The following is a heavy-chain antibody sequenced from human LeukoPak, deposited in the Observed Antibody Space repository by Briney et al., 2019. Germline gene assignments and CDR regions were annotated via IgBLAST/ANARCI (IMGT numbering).Heavy chain of an antibody. D-gene: IGHD3-22*01. CDR3: AKTLASTYYYDSSGYYYFDY. V-gene: IGHV3-23*01. J-gene: IGHJ4*02. CDR2: ISGSGGST. CDR1: GFTFSSYA. Sequence: GGSLRLSCAASGFTFSSYAMSWVRQAPGKGLEWVSAISGSGGSTYYADSVKGRFTISRDSSKNTLYLQMNSLRAEDTAVYYCAKTLASTYYYDSSGYYYFDYWAREPWSPSPQ.